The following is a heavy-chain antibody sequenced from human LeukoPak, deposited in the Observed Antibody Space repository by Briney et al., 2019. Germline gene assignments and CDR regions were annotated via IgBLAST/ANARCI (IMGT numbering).Heavy chain of an antibody. CDR2: INPNGGST. V-gene: IGHV3-74*01. D-gene: IGHD6-19*01. Sequence: PGGSLKLSCSASGFTLSNYWMHWVRQGPGEGLVWVSRINPNGGSTSYADSVKGRFTISRDNAKNTLYLQMDSLRVEDTAVYYCTTLPWKAGRDYWGQGTLVTVSS. CDR3: TTLPWKAGRDY. J-gene: IGHJ4*02. CDR1: GFTLSNYW.